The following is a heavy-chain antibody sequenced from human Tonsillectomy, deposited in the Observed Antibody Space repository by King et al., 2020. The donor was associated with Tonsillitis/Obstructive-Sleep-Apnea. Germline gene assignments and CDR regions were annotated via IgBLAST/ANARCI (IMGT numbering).Heavy chain of an antibody. Sequence: QLQESGPGLVKPSETLSLTCTVSGGSISSSSYYWGWIRQPPGKGLEWIGSIYYSGSTYYNPSLKSRVTISVDTSKNQFSLKLSSVTAADTAVYYCARFGWIGYLSIDYWGQGTLVTVSS. V-gene: IGHV4-39*01. CDR1: GGSISSSSYY. D-gene: IGHD3-3*01. CDR3: ARFGWIGYLSIDY. CDR2: IYYSGST. J-gene: IGHJ4*02.